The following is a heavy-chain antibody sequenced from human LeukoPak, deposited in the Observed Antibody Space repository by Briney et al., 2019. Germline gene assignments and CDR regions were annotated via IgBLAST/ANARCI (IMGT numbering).Heavy chain of an antibody. Sequence: SETLSLTCTVSGGSISSYYWSWIRQPPGKGLEWIGYIYYSGSTNYNPSLKSRVTISVDTSKNQFSLKLSSVTAADTAVYYCARGTEQTGLLWFGGPIIGYFDYWGQGTLVTVSS. D-gene: IGHD3-10*01. V-gene: IGHV4-59*01. CDR1: GGSISSYY. CDR3: ARGTEQTGLLWFGGPIIGYFDY. CDR2: IYYSGST. J-gene: IGHJ4*02.